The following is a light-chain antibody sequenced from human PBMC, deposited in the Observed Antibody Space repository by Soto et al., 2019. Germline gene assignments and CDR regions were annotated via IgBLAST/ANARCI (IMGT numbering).Light chain of an antibody. CDR2: AAS. Sequence: DIQMTQSPSSLSASVGDRFTMTFRASQSISSYLNWYQQKPGKAPKLLIYAASSLQSGVPSRFSGSGSGTDFTLTISSLQPEDFATYYCQQSYSTLITFGQGTRLEIK. V-gene: IGKV1-39*01. J-gene: IGKJ5*01. CDR3: QQSYSTLIT. CDR1: QSISSY.